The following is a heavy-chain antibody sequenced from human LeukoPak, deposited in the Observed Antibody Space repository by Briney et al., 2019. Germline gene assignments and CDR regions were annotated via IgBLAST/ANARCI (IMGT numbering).Heavy chain of an antibody. Sequence: GASVTVSCKASGYTFTGYYMHWVRQAPGQGLEWMGWINPNSGGTNYAQKFQGRVTMTRDTSISTAYMELSRLRSDDTAVYYCARGWVATGYYFDYWGQGTLVTVSS. CDR1: GYTFTGYY. CDR3: ARGWVATGYYFDY. D-gene: IGHD5-12*01. V-gene: IGHV1-2*02. J-gene: IGHJ4*02. CDR2: INPNSGGT.